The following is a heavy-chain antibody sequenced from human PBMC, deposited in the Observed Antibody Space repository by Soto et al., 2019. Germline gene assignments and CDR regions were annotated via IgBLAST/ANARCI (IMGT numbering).Heavy chain of an antibody. V-gene: IGHV4-59*11. CDR2: LYYSGTT. D-gene: IGHD3-3*01. CDR3: ARGLSWSPYFES. CDR1: GASISTQS. J-gene: IGHJ4*02. Sequence: QVQLQESGPGLVKPSETLSLTCTVSGASISTQSWNWIRQAPGKGLEWIGYLYYSGTTNYNPSLKSRVTISADTSKNQLSLKLTSVTAADTAVYFCARGLSWSPYFESWGQGILVTVSS.